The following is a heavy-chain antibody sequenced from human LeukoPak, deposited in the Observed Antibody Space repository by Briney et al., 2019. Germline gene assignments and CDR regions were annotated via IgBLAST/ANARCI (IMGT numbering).Heavy chain of an antibody. V-gene: IGHV4-39*07. D-gene: IGHD6-13*01. CDR2: IYYSGST. CDR1: GGSLSSSSYY. CDR3: ARGGGNSLQQPLVGGFDY. J-gene: IGHJ4*02. Sequence: PSETLSLTCTVSGGSLSSSSYYWGWTRQPPGRGLEWLGSIYYSGSTYYNPSLKSRVTISVDTSKNQFSLKLSSVTASDTAVYYCARGGGNSLQQPLVGGFDYWGQETLVTVSS.